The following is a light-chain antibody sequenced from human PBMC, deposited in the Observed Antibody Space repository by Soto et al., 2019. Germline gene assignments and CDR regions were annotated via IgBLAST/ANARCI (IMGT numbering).Light chain of an antibody. Sequence: QSVLTQPPSASGSPGQSVTISCTGTSSDVGGYRYVSWYQQHPGKAPKLIIYEVSKRPSGVPDRFSGSKSGNTASLTVSGLQAEDEADYYCNSYAGGSYVFGTGPKVTVL. J-gene: IGLJ1*01. CDR2: EVS. CDR1: SSDVGGYRY. V-gene: IGLV2-8*01. CDR3: NSYAGGSYV.